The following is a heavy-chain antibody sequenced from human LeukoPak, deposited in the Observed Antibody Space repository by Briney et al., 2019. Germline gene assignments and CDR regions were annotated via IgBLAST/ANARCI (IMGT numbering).Heavy chain of an antibody. J-gene: IGHJ6*03. Sequence: GGSLRLSCAASGFSFSTHAMGWVRQAPGKGLEWVSVISGSGDNTYQADSVKGRFIISRDNSNNTLSVQMNSLRAEDTAVYYCVKGAKYSGSSVDYFYMDVWAKGTTVTVSS. CDR2: ISGSGDNT. CDR1: GFSFSTHA. V-gene: IGHV3-23*01. D-gene: IGHD1-26*01. CDR3: VKGAKYSGSSVDYFYMDV.